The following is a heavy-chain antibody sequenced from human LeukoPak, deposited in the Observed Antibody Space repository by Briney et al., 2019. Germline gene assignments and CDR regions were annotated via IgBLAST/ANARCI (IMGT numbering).Heavy chain of an antibody. CDR3: ARPHSGWTNWFDP. V-gene: IGHV4-34*01. J-gene: IGHJ5*02. CDR2: INHSGST. CDR1: GGSFSGYY. D-gene: IGHD6-19*01. Sequence: SETLSLTCAVYGGSFSGYYWSWIRQPPGKGLEWIGEINHSGSTNYNPSLKSRVTISVDTSKNQFSLKLSSVTAADTAVYYCARPHSGWTNWFDPWGQGTLVTVSS.